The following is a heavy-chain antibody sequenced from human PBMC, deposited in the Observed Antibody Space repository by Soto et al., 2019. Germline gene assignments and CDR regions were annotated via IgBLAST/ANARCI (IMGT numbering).Heavy chain of an antibody. V-gene: IGHV3-72*01. CDR1: GFTFSDHY. CDR3: TRSGGGSVKGDMDV. Sequence: GVSLRLSCAASGFTFSDHYIEWVRQAPGKGLEWVGRSRNKANSYTTEYAASVKGRFTISRDDSKNSLYLQMNSLKTEDTAVYYCTRSGGGSVKGDMDVWGQGTTVTVSS. D-gene: IGHD3-10*01. J-gene: IGHJ6*02. CDR2: SRNKANSYTT.